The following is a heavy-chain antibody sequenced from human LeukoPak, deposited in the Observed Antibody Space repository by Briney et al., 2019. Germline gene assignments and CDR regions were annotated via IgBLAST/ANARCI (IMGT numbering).Heavy chain of an antibody. CDR2: ISAYNGNT. Sequence: ASLKVSCKASGYTFTSYGISWVRQAPGQGLEWMGWISAYNGNTNSAQKLQGRVTMTTDTSTSTAYMELRSLRSDDTAVYYCARESVLLWFGESDGLDYWGQGTLVTVSS. CDR1: GYTFTSYG. V-gene: IGHV1-18*01. D-gene: IGHD3-10*01. CDR3: ARESVLLWFGESDGLDY. J-gene: IGHJ4*02.